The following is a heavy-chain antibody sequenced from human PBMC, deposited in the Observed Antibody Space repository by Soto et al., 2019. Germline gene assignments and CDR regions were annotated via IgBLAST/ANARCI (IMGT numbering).Heavy chain of an antibody. J-gene: IGHJ4*02. V-gene: IGHV3-48*01. CDR1: GFTFITYS. CDR3: ARAPLNYDSSGYHFDY. D-gene: IGHD3-22*01. Sequence: HPGGSLRLSCAASGFTFITYSMNWVRQAPGKGLEWVSYISSSSSTIHYADSVKGRFTISRDNAKNSLYLQMNSLRAEDTAVYYCARAPLNYDSSGYHFDYWDQGTLDTVSS. CDR2: ISSSSSTI.